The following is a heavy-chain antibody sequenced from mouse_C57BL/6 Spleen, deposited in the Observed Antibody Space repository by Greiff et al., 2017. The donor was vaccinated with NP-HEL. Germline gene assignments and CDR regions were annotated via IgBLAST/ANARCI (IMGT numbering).Heavy chain of an antibody. CDR3: TRENYYYGSSSAMDY. D-gene: IGHD1-1*01. J-gene: IGHJ4*01. Sequence: EVKLMESGEGLVKPGGSLKLSCAASGFTFSSYAMSWVHQTPEKRLEWVAYISSGGDYIYYADTVKGRFTISRDNARNTLYLQMSSLKSEDTAMYYCTRENYYYGSSSAMDYWGQGTSVTVSS. CDR1: GFTFSSYA. V-gene: IGHV5-9-1*02. CDR2: ISSGGDYI.